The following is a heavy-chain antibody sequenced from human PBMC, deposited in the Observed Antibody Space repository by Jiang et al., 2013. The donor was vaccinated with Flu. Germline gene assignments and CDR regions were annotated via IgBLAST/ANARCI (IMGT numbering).Heavy chain of an antibody. J-gene: IGHJ3*02. V-gene: IGHV3-33*01. CDR3: ARDLGDSSSPRNDAFNM. Sequence: LVESGGGVVQPGRSLRLSCAVSGFTFSSCGMHWVRQAPGKGLEWVAVLWYDGSNKYYADSVKGRFTISRDNSKNTLYLQMNSLRAEDTAVYYCARDLGDSSSPRNDAFNMWGQGTMVTVSS. D-gene: IGHD6-6*01. CDR1: GFTFSSCG. CDR2: LWYDGSNK.